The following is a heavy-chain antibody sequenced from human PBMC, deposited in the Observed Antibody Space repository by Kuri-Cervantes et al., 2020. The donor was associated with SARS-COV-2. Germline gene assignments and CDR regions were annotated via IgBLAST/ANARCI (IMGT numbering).Heavy chain of an antibody. Sequence: SETLSLTCTVSGGSISSSSYYWGWIRQPPGKGLEWIGTIYYSGSTYYNPSLKSRVTISIDTSKNQFSLKLSSVTAADTAVYYCARAGGYSYAVFDYWGQGTRVTGYS. J-gene: IGHJ4*02. D-gene: IGHD5-18*01. CDR2: IYYSGST. V-gene: IGHV4-39*07. CDR3: ARAGGYSYAVFDY. CDR1: GGSISSSSYY.